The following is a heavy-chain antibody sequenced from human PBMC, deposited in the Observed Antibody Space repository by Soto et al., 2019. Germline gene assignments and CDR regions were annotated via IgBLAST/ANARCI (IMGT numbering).Heavy chain of an antibody. CDR3: ARWWSGSRQGFDP. Sequence: QVQLQESGPELVKPSQTLSLTCTVSGGSISSGDYYWSWIRQHPGKGLEWIGYIYYSGSTYYNPSLKSRVTISVDTSKNQFSLKLNSVTAADTAVYYCARWWSGSRQGFDPWGQGTLVTVSS. CDR2: IYYSGST. V-gene: IGHV4-31*03. J-gene: IGHJ5*02. CDR1: GGSISSGDYY. D-gene: IGHD3-3*01.